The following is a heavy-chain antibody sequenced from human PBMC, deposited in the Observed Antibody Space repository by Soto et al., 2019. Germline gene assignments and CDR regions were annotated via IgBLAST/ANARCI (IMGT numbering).Heavy chain of an antibody. CDR3: ARAPGYCSSTSCYIGVWFDP. CDR2: INPSGGST. J-gene: IGHJ5*02. V-gene: IGHV1-46*01. D-gene: IGHD2-2*02. Sequence: SVKVSCKASGYTFTSYYMHWVRQAPGQGLEWMGIINPSGGSTSYAQKFQGRVTMTRDTSTSTVYMELSSLRSEDTAVYYCARAPGYCSSTSCYIGVWFDPWGQGTLVTVSS. CDR1: GYTFTSYY.